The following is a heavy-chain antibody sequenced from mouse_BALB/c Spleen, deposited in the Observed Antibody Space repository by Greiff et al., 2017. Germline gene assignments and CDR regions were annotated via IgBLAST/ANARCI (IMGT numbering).Heavy chain of an antibody. CDR3: ARGSLGLGAMDY. J-gene: IGHJ4*01. CDR1: GFTFSSYA. V-gene: IGHV5-6-5*01. Sequence: EVMLVESGGGLVQPGGSRKLSCAASGFTFSSYAMSWVRQTPEKRLEWVASISSGGSTYYPDSVKGRFTISRDNARNILYLQMSSLRSEDTAMYYCARGSLGLGAMDYWGQGTSVTVSS. CDR2: ISSGGST. D-gene: IGHD4-1*01.